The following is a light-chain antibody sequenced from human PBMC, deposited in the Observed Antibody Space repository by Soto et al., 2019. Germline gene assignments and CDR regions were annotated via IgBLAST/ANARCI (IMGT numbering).Light chain of an antibody. CDR2: EVS. Sequence: QSALTQPASVSGSPGQSITISCTGTASDVGSYKFVSWYQHHPDKAPKLIIFEVSKRPSGISDRFSGSKSGNTASLTISGLQAEDEADYYCCAYAANSNFLFGGGTKLTVL. J-gene: IGLJ2*01. CDR3: CAYAANSNFL. V-gene: IGLV2-23*02. CDR1: ASDVGSYKF.